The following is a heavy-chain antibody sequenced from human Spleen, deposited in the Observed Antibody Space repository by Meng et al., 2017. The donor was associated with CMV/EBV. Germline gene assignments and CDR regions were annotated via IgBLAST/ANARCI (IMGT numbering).Heavy chain of an antibody. V-gene: IGHV3-74*01. CDR3: ARERGFGDY. D-gene: IGHD3-3*01. CDR1: GCTFSSYW. Sequence: LRRSCAASGCTFSSYWMFWVRQVPGKGLVWVSRINSDGSSATYADSVKGRFTISRDNAKNTLYLEMNSLRAEDTAVYYCARERGFGDYWGQGALVTVSS. J-gene: IGHJ4*02. CDR2: INSDGSSA.